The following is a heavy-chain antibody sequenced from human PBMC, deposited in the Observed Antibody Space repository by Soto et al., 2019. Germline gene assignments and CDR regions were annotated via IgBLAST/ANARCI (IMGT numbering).Heavy chain of an antibody. CDR2: ISFSGAT. V-gene: IGHV4-59*01. J-gene: IGHJ5*02. CDR1: GVSITSYF. Sequence: SETLSLTCTVSGVSITSYFWSWIRQTPGKGLDWIGSISFSGATYSNPSLKGRAALSVDTSENHLSLTLNSLKIDDTAVYYCAREVVETSSLWLDPWGQGTLVTVSS. CDR3: AREVVETSSLWLDP. D-gene: IGHD6-6*01.